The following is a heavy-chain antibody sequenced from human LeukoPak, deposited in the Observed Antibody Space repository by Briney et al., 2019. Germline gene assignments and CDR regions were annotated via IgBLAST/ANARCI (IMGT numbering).Heavy chain of an antibody. D-gene: IGHD3-10*01. CDR2: ISYDGSNK. J-gene: IGHJ4*02. CDR3: ARDASGYGSGSFFDY. CDR1: GFSFNSHS. Sequence: GGSLRLSCAASGFSFNSHSMNWVRQAPGKGLEWVAVISYDGSNKYYADSVKGRFTISRDNSKNTLYLQMNSLRAEDTAVYYCARDASGYGSGSFFDYWGQGTLVTVSS. V-gene: IGHV3-30*05.